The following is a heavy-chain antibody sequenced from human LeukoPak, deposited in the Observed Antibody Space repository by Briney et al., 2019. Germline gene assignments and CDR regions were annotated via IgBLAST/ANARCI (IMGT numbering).Heavy chain of an antibody. CDR1: GGSISNYY. CDR2: IDDSGST. CDR3: ARAGYYDSSGYYHFDY. V-gene: IGHV4-59*01. J-gene: IGHJ4*02. Sequence: KFSETLSLTCIVSGGSISNYYWSWIRQPPGKGLEWIGYIDDSGSTNYNPSLKSRVTISVDTSKNQFSLKLRSVTAADTAVYYCARAGYYDSSGYYHFDYWGQGTLVTVSS. D-gene: IGHD3-22*01.